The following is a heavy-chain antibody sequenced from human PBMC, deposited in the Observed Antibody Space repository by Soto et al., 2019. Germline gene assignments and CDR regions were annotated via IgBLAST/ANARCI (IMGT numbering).Heavy chain of an antibody. J-gene: IGHJ4*02. D-gene: IGHD3-22*01. CDR2: ISGSGGST. V-gene: IGHV3-23*01. CDR3: AKTNRKMIVGFAGY. CDR1: GFTFSSYA. Sequence: EVQLLESGGGLVQPGGSLRLSCAASGFTFSSYAMSWVRQAPGKGLEWVSAISGSGGSTYYADSVKGRFTISRDNSKNSLYLQMNSLRAEDTAVYYCAKTNRKMIVGFAGYWGQGTLVTVSS.